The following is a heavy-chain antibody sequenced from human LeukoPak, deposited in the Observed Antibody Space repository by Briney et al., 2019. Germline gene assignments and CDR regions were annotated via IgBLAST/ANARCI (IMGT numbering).Heavy chain of an antibody. Sequence: GGSLRLSCAASGFTFSSYGMHGVRQAPGKGLEWVAVIWYDGSNKYYADSVKGRFTISRDNSKNTLYLQMNSLRAEDTAVYYCAKDRRGSGSIFDYWGQGTLVTVSS. V-gene: IGHV3-33*06. J-gene: IGHJ4*02. CDR1: GFTFSSYG. D-gene: IGHD6-19*01. CDR2: IWYDGSNK. CDR3: AKDRRGSGSIFDY.